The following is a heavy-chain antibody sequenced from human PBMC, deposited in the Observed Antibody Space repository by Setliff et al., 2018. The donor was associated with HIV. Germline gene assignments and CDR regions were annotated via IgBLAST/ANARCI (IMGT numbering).Heavy chain of an antibody. CDR3: ARHAYGCSNGICYMSDY. D-gene: IGHD2-8*01. J-gene: IGHJ4*02. V-gene: IGHV5-51*01. CDR1: GYNFTSFW. Sequence: GESLKLSCQVSGYNFTSFWIGWVRQMPGKGLEWMGIIYPGDSDTSYSPSFQGQVSISVDKSVSTAYLQWSSLRASDTAMYYCARHAYGCSNGICYMSDYWGQGTLVTVSS. CDR2: IYPGDSDT.